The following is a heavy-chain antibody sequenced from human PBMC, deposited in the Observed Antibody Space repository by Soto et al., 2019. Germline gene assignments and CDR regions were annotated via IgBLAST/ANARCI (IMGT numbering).Heavy chain of an antibody. Sequence: GGSLRLSCAASGFTFSSYGMHWVHQAPGKGLEWVAVISYDGSNKYYADSVKGRFTISRDNSKNTLYLQMNSLRAEDTAVYYCAKDRVVGAARSPYYYYYYGMDVWGQGTTVTVSS. D-gene: IGHD6-6*01. V-gene: IGHV3-30*18. CDR2: ISYDGSNK. J-gene: IGHJ6*02. CDR1: GFTFSSYG. CDR3: AKDRVVGAARSPYYYYYYGMDV.